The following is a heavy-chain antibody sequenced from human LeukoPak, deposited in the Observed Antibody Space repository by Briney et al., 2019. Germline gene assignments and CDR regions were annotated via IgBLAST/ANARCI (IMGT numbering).Heavy chain of an antibody. CDR1: GGSISSYY. CDR3: ARDHLSYYDSSGYYYGYYYYYYYMDV. J-gene: IGHJ6*03. D-gene: IGHD3-22*01. Sequence: SETLSLTCTVSGGSISSYYWSWIRRPPGKGLEWIGYIYYSGSTNYNPSLKSRLTISVDASKNQFSLKLSSVTAADTAVYYCARDHLSYYDSSGYYYGYYYYYYYMDVWGKGTTVTISS. V-gene: IGHV4-59*01. CDR2: IYYSGST.